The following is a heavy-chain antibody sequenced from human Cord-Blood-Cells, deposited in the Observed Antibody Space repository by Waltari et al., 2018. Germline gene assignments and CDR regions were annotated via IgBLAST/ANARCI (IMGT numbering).Heavy chain of an antibody. CDR1: GFTFSSYS. CDR2: ISSSSSYI. Sequence: EVQLVESVGGLVKPGGSLRLSCAASGFTFSSYSMNWVRPAPGKGLEWVSSISSSSSYIYYADSVKGRFTISRDNAKNSLYLQMNSLRAEDTAVYYCARGYCTNGVCYFDYWGQGTLVTVSS. D-gene: IGHD2-8*01. J-gene: IGHJ4*02. V-gene: IGHV3-21*01. CDR3: ARGYCTNGVCYFDY.